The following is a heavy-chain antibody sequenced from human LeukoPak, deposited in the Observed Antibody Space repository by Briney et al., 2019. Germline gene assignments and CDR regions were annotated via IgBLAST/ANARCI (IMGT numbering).Heavy chain of an antibody. V-gene: IGHV4-4*02. CDR1: GGSISSSNW. Sequence: SETLPLACAVSGGSISSSNWWSWVRQPPGKGLEWIGEIYHSGSTNYNPSLKSRVTISVDKSKNQFSLKLSSVTAADTAVYYCASYSSSWYDRKFDPWGQGTLVTVSS. CDR3: ASYSSSWYDRKFDP. CDR2: IYHSGST. J-gene: IGHJ5*02. D-gene: IGHD6-13*01.